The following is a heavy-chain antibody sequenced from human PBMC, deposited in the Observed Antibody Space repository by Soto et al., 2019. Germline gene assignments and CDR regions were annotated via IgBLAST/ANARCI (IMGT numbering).Heavy chain of an antibody. J-gene: IGHJ2*01. Sequence: QITLKESGPTLVKPTQTLTLTCTFSGFSLTTGGVAVGWIRQPPGKALEWLALIYWDVDKRCSPFLKSRLSITKNTSKIQLVLTMTNMDPVDKPTYSCARSECSGDDCYSQWYFGLWGRGTLVTVSS. CDR1: GFSLTTGGVA. D-gene: IGHD2-21*01. CDR3: ARSECSGDDCYSQWYFGL. CDR2: IYWDVDK. V-gene: IGHV2-5*02.